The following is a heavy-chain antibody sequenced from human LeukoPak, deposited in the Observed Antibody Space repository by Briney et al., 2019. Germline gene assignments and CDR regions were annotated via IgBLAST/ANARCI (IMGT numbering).Heavy chain of an antibody. CDR3: ARGLVAAAGTWFDP. J-gene: IGHJ5*02. D-gene: IGHD6-13*01. V-gene: IGHV1-69*13. CDR1: GGTFSSYA. CDR2: IIPIFGTA. Sequence: GASVKVSCKASGGTFSSYAISWVRQAPGQGLEWMGGIIPIFGTANYAQKFQGRVTITADESTSTAYMELSSLRSEDTAVYYCARGLVAAAGTWFDPWGQGTLATVSS.